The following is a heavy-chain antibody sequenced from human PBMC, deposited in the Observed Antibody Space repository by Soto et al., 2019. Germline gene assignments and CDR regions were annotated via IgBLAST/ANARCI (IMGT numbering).Heavy chain of an antibody. CDR1: GFTFSSYS. CDR3: ARGGGEDVVGPAADAFDI. V-gene: IGHV3-21*01. Sequence: GGSLRLSCAASGFTFSSYSMNWVRQAPGKGLEWVSSISSSSSYIYYADSVKGRFTISRDNAKNSLYLQMNSLRAEDTAVYYCARGGGEDVVGPAADAFDIWGQGTMVTVSS. J-gene: IGHJ3*02. CDR2: ISSSSSYI. D-gene: IGHD2-2*01.